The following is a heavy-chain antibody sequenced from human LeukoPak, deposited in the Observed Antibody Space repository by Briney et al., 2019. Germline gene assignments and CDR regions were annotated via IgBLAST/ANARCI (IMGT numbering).Heavy chain of an antibody. CDR2: IIPIFGTA. Sequence: GASVKVSCKASGGTFSSYAISWVRQAPGQGLEGMGGIIPIFGTANYAQKFQGRVTITADKSTSTAYMELSSLRSEDTAVYYCASGYSSGWYSPAAYYYMDVWGKGTTVTVSS. J-gene: IGHJ6*03. V-gene: IGHV1-69*06. D-gene: IGHD6-19*01. CDR1: GGTFSSYA. CDR3: ASGYSSGWYSPAAYYYMDV.